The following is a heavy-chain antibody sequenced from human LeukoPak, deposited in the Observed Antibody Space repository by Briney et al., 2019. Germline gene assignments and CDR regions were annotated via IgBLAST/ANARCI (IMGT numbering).Heavy chain of an antibody. CDR2: IYSGGST. CDR3: AREAVSKGLYLDAFDI. CDR1: GFTVSSNY. D-gene: IGHD2-2*02. Sequence: GGSLRLSCAASGFTVSSNYMSWVRQAPGKGLEWVSVIYSGGSTYYADSVKGRFTISRDNSKNTLYLQMNSLRAEDTAVYYCAREAVSKGLYLDAFDIWGQGTVVTVSS. V-gene: IGHV3-53*01. J-gene: IGHJ3*02.